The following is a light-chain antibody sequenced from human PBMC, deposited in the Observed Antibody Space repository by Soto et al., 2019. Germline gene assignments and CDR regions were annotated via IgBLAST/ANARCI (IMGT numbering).Light chain of an antibody. CDR3: QKYGSSPFT. J-gene: IGKJ3*01. CDR2: GAS. Sequence: EIVLTQSPGTLSLSPGERATLSCRASQSVSSSYLAWYQQKPGQAPRLLIYGASSRATGIPDRFSGSGSGTAFTLNISRLEPEDFEVYYCQKYGSSPFTFGPGTKVDIK. CDR1: QSVSSSY. V-gene: IGKV3-20*01.